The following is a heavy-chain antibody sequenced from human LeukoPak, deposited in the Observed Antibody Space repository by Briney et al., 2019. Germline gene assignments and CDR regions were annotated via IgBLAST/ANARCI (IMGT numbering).Heavy chain of an antibody. V-gene: IGHV3-48*03. J-gene: IGHJ4*02. CDR3: ASHFWNYYRIDY. D-gene: IGHD3-3*02. CDR2: ISSSGSTI. Sequence: HPGGSLRLSCAASGFTFSSYEMNWVRQAPGKGLEWVSYISSSGSTIYYADSVKGRFTISRDNAKNSLYLQMNSLRAEDTAIYYCASHFWNYYRIDYWGQGTLVTVSS. CDR1: GFTFSSYE.